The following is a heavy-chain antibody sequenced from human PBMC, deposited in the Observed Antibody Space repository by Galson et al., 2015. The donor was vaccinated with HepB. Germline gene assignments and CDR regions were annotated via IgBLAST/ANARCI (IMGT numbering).Heavy chain of an antibody. D-gene: IGHD5-12*01. Sequence: QSGAEVKKPGESLEISCRGSGYAFTTSWIGWVRQTPGKGLEWMGIIYPGDSKTKYSPSFQGQVTISVDKSISAAYLQWRTLEASDTAMYYCARLLATAPLVPGFWGQGTLVSVSS. CDR1: GYAFTTSW. V-gene: IGHV5-51*01. CDR2: IYPGDSKT. CDR3: ARLLATAPLVPGF. J-gene: IGHJ1*01.